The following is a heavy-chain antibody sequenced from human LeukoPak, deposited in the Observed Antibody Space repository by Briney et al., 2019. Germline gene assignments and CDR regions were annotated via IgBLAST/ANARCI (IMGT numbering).Heavy chain of an antibody. D-gene: IGHD2-21*02. CDR3: AKLKGQVTTWDS. CDR2: IWPDGSEK. Sequence: SLRLSCAASGFTFSDYYMSWVRQAPGRGLEWLATIWPDGSEKRYVDSLRGRVTISRDNVERSLYLQMNSLRAEDTAVYYCAKLKGQVTTWDSWGLGIRVTVSS. V-gene: IGHV3-7*03. CDR1: GFTFSDYY. J-gene: IGHJ5*01.